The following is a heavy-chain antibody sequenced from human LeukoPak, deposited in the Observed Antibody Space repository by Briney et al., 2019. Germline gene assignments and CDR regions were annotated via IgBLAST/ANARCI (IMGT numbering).Heavy chain of an antibody. CDR1: GFTFSSYS. Sequence: PGGSLRLSCAASGFTFSSYSMNWVRQAPGKGLEWVSSISSSSSYIYYADSVKGRFTISRDNAKNSLYLQMNSLRAEDTAVYYCARDNYGSGSYRAYYYYGMDVWGQGTTVTVSS. CDR2: ISSSSSYI. V-gene: IGHV3-21*01. D-gene: IGHD3-10*01. J-gene: IGHJ6*02. CDR3: ARDNYGSGSYRAYYYYGMDV.